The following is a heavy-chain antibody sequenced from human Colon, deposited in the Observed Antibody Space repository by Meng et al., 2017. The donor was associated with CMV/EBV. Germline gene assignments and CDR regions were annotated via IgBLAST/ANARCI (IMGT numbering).Heavy chain of an antibody. V-gene: IGHV3-30-3*01. J-gene: IGHJ5*02. CDR1: GFTFSSYA. D-gene: IGHD6-13*01. CDR2: ISYDGSNK. CDR3: ARATVGGIVATSGGADP. Sequence: VKLVESGGXVVQPGTSLRLSCAASGFTFSSYAMHWVRQAPGKGLEWVAVISYDGSNKYYADSVKGRFTISRDTSKNTLYLQMNNVKPEDTAVYYCARATVGGIVATSGGADPWGQGTLVTVSS.